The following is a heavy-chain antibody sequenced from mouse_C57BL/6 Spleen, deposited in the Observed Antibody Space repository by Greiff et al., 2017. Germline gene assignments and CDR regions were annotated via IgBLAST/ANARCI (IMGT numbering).Heavy chain of an antibody. CDR3: ARGTTVGFDV. Sequence: QVQLKQPGAELVRPGSSVKLSCKASGYTFTSYWMHWVKQRPIQGLEWIGNIDPSDSETHYNQKFKDKATLTVDKSSSTAYMQLSSLTSEDSAVYYCARGTTVGFDVWGTGTTVTVSS. J-gene: IGHJ1*03. D-gene: IGHD1-1*01. V-gene: IGHV1-52*01. CDR2: IDPSDSET. CDR1: GYTFTSYW.